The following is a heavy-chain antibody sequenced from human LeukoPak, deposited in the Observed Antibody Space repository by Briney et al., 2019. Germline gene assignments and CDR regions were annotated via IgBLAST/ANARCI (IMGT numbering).Heavy chain of an antibody. CDR2: IYYSGST. V-gene: IGHV4-59*01. CDR3: ARDVVGATRYYGMDV. D-gene: IGHD1-26*01. CDR1: GGSISSYY. Sequence: SETLSLTCTVSGGSISSYYWSWIRQPPGKGLEWIGYIYYSGSTNYNPSLKSRVTISVDTSKNQFSLKLSSVTAADTAVYYCARDVVGATRYYGMDVWGQGTTVIVSS. J-gene: IGHJ6*02.